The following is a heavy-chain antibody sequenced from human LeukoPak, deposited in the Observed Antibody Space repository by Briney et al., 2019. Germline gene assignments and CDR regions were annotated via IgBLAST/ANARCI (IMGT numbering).Heavy chain of an antibody. J-gene: IGHJ4*02. Sequence: SETLSLTCTVSGGSISSYYWSWIRQPAGKGLEWIGRIYTSGSTNYNPSLKSRVTMSVDTSKNQFSLKLSSVTAADTAVYYCAGGGDFWTKFDYWGQGTLVTVSS. CDR1: GGSISSYY. D-gene: IGHD3/OR15-3a*01. V-gene: IGHV4-4*07. CDR3: AGGGDFWTKFDY. CDR2: IYTSGST.